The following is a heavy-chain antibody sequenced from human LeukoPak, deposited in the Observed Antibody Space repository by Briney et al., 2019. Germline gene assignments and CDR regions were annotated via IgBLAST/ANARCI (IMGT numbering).Heavy chain of an antibody. CDR2: ISGSGGST. J-gene: IGHJ4*02. CDR1: GFTFSSYA. CDR3: AKDPYSGSYYKADYFDY. V-gene: IGHV3-23*01. D-gene: IGHD1-26*01. Sequence: PGGSLRLSCAASGFTFSSYAMSWVRQAPGKGLEWVSAISGSGGSTYYADSVKGRFTISRDNSKNTLYLQMNSLRAEDTAVYYCAKDPYSGSYYKADYFDYWGQGTLVTVSS.